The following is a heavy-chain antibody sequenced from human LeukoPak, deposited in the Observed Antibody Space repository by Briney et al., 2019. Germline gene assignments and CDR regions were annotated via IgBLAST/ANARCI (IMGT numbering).Heavy chain of an antibody. CDR3: ARVWYYYGGSGYIDA. J-gene: IGHJ4*02. D-gene: IGHD3-22*01. CDR1: GYTFTSYG. V-gene: IGHV1-18*01. CDR2: ISAYPGKT. Sequence: ASVKVSCKASGYTFTSYGISWVRQAPGQGLEWMGWISAYPGKTDYSQKFQDRVTMTKDTSATTYDMELRSLRSDDTAVYYCARVWYYYGGSGYIDAWGQGTVVTVSS.